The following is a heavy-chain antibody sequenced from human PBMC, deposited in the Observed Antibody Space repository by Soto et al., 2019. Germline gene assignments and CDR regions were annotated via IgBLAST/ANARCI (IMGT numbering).Heavy chain of an antibody. CDR2: IYYSGST. D-gene: IGHD6-19*01. V-gene: IGHV4-31*03. CDR1: GGSISSGGYY. J-gene: IGHJ6*02. Sequence: QVQLQESGPGLVKPSQTLSLTCTVSGGSISSGGYYWSWIRQHPGKGLEWIGYIYYSGSTYYNPSLKSRVTKAVDTSKNQFALKLSSVTAADTAVYYCARDFTDSSGPTLGMGVWGQGTTVTVSS. CDR3: ARDFTDSSGPTLGMGV.